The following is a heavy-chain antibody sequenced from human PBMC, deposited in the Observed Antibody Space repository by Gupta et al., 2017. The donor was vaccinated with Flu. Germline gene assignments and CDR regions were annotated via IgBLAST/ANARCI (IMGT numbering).Heavy chain of an antibody. Sequence: QVQLLESGPRLVRPSETLSLTCSISGSSIRNFFWSWVRQPAGTGLEWIGRIYSSGTDYNPSLRSRVTISLDESKSQLSLRMTSVTAADTAVYYCATESPLSTVDALDLWGQGTVVTVSS. CDR3: ATESPLSTVDALDL. CDR1: GSSIRNFF. CDR2: IYSSGT. J-gene: IGHJ3*01. V-gene: IGHV4-4*07.